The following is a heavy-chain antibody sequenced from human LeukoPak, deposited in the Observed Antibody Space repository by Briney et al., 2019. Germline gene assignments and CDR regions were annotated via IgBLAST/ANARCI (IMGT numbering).Heavy chain of an antibody. Sequence: SETLSLTCAVYGGSFSGYYWSWIRRPPGKGLEWIGEINHSGSTNYNPSLKSRVTISVDTSKNQFSLKLSSVTAADTAVYYCARHPPRYYDSSGYTIRGQGTMLTVSS. CDR3: ARHPPRYYDSSGYTI. D-gene: IGHD3-22*01. V-gene: IGHV4-34*01. J-gene: IGHJ3*02. CDR2: INHSGST. CDR1: GGSFSGYY.